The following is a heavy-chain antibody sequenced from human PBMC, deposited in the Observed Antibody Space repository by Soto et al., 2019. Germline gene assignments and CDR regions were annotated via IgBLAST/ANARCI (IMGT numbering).Heavy chain of an antibody. D-gene: IGHD3-10*01. CDR3: ARRRGPGSYAINWFDT. J-gene: IGHJ5*02. CDR2: IFFNGIT. CDR1: GGSISSYY. Sequence: PSETLSLTCTVSGGSISSYYWTWIRQPPGKGLEWIGYIFFNGITNYNPSLKSRVTMSVDTSKNQFSLKLTSVTAAETAVYYCARRRGPGSYAINWFDTWGQGTLVTVSS. V-gene: IGHV4-59*01.